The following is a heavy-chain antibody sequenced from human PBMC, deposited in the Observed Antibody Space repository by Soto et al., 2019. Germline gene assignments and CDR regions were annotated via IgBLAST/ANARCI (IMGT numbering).Heavy chain of an antibody. CDR2: ISAYNGST. Sequence: ASVKVSCKASGYTFTSYLISWVRQAPGQGLEWMGWISAYNGSTSYAQKFQGRVTMTRDTSTSTVYMELSSLRSEDTAVYYCARFSGSHFDYWGQGTLVTVSS. D-gene: IGHD3-22*01. CDR3: ARFSGSHFDY. V-gene: IGHV1-18*01. J-gene: IGHJ4*02. CDR1: GYTFTSYL.